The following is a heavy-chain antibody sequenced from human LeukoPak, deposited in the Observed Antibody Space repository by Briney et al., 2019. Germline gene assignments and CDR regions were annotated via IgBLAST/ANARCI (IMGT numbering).Heavy chain of an antibody. Sequence: GESLKISCKGSGYSFTNYWIGWVRQMPGKGLEWMGIIYPDDSDTRYSPSSQGQVTLSTDKSINTAYLQWSSLKASDTAMYYCARALSSWSHIDYWGQGTLVSVSS. J-gene: IGHJ4*02. D-gene: IGHD6-13*01. CDR1: GYSFTNYW. V-gene: IGHV5-51*01. CDR3: ARALSSWSHIDY. CDR2: IYPDDSDT.